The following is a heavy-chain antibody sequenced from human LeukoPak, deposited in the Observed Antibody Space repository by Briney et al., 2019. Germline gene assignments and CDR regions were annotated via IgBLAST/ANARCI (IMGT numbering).Heavy chain of an antibody. CDR3: ARARGYSYIVDY. V-gene: IGHV4-30-2*01. Sequence: SETLSLTCAVSGGSISSGGYSWSWIRQPPGKGLEWIGYIYHSGSTYYNPSLKSRVTISVDRSKNQFSPKLSSVTAADTAVYYCARARGYSYIVDYWGQGTLVTVSS. J-gene: IGHJ4*02. CDR1: GGSISSGGYS. CDR2: IYHSGST. D-gene: IGHD5-18*01.